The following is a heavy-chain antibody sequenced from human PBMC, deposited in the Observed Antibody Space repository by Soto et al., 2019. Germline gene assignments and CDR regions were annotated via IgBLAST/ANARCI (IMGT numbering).Heavy chain of an antibody. CDR1: GYTFSHYY. CDR2: INPNSGDT. Sequence: QVHLVQSGAELKKPAASVKISCKASGYTFSHYYMHWVRQAPGQGLEWMGWINPNSGDTNYAQKFQGRVTITRDTSINTGYMEPSRLTSDDTAVYYCARSVALGGGFDYWGQGTLVTVSS. V-gene: IGHV1-2*02. CDR3: ARSVALGGGFDY. D-gene: IGHD2-21*01. J-gene: IGHJ4*02.